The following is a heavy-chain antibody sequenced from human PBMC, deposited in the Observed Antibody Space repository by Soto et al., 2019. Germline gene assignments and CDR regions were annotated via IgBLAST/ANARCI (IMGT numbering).Heavy chain of an antibody. J-gene: IGHJ6*02. V-gene: IGHV4-59*08. CDR1: GGSISSYF. CDR3: ARQVSSAWPPYYYDMDV. CDR2: IHYSGST. D-gene: IGHD6-25*01. Sequence: SETLSVTCSVSGGSISSYFWSWIRQPPGRGLEWIGHIHYSGSTNYNPSLKSRVTISVDTSKNQVSLKLSSVTAADTAMYFFARQVSSAWPPYYYDMDVWGQGTTVTVSS.